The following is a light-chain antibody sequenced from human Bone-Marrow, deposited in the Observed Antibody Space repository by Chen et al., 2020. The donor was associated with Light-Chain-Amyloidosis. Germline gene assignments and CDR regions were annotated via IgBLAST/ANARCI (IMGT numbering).Light chain of an antibody. J-gene: IGLJ3*02. Sequence: FMLTQPHSLSASPALPVILSCTRSSGSIATNYVQWYQQRPGSSPTTVIYEDDQRPSGVPDRFSGSIDRSSNSASLTISGLKTEDEADYYCQSYQGSSQGVFGGGTKLTVL. CDR3: QSYQGSSQGV. CDR1: SGSIATNY. V-gene: IGLV6-57*01. CDR2: EDD.